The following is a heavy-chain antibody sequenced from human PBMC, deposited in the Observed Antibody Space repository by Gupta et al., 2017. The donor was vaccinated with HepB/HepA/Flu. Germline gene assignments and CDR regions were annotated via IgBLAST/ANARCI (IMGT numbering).Heavy chain of an antibody. V-gene: IGHV3-30*18. Sequence: QVQLVESGGGVVQPGRSLRLSCAASGFTFSSYGMHWVRQAPGKGLEWVAVISYDGSNKYYADSVKGRFTISRDNSKNTLYLQMNSLRAEDTAVYYCAKVRTELSYYHYYGMDVWGQGTTVTVSS. CDR1: GFTFSSYG. CDR3: AKVRTELSYYHYYGMDV. CDR2: ISYDGSNK. D-gene: IGHD2-2*01. J-gene: IGHJ6*02.